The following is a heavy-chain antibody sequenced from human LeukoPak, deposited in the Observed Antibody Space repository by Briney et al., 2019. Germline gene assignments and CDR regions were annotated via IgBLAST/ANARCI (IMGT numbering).Heavy chain of an antibody. D-gene: IGHD3-10*01. Sequence: SETLSLTCTVSGGSISSYYWSWIRQPAGKGLEWIGRIYTSGSTNYNPSLKSRVTISVDTSKNQFSLKLSSVTAADTAVYYCARDFRDYGSGSSAIYYYYGMDVWGQGTTVTVSS. J-gene: IGHJ6*02. CDR3: ARDFRDYGSGSSAIYYYYGMDV. CDR1: GGSISSYY. V-gene: IGHV4-4*07. CDR2: IYTSGST.